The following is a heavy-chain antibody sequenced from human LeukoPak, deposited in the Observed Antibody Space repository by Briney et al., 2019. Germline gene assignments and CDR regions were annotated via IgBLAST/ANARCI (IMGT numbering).Heavy chain of an antibody. CDR2: ISSSGSTI. CDR3: ARGRFFDWFDY. V-gene: IGHV3-11*01. Sequence: GGSLRLSCAASGFTFRNYYMSWIRQAPGKGLEWVSYISSSGSTIYYADSVKGRFTISRDNAKNSLYLQMNSLRVEDTAVYYCARGRFFDWFDYWGQGTLVTVSS. D-gene: IGHD3-3*01. J-gene: IGHJ5*01. CDR1: GFTFRNYY.